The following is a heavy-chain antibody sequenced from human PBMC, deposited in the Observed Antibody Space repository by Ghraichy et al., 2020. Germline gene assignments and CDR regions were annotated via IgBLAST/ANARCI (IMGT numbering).Heavy chain of an antibody. V-gene: IGHV3-30*18. CDR2: ISYDGSNK. Sequence: GESLNISCAASGFTFSSYGMHWVRQAPGKGLEWVAVISYDGSNKYYADSVKGRFTISRDNSKNTLYLQMSSLRGEDTAVYYCAKDQHKDGMDVWGQGTTVTVSS. CDR3: AKDQHKDGMDV. CDR1: GFTFSSYG. J-gene: IGHJ6*02.